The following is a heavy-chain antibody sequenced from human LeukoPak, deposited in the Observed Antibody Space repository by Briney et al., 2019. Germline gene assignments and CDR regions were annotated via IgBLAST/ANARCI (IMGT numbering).Heavy chain of an antibody. D-gene: IGHD3-9*01. Sequence: SETLSLTCTVSGGSINSYYWSWIRQPPGKGLEWIGYIYYSGSTNYNPFLKSRVTISVDTSKNQFSLKLSSVTAADTAVYYCARSPVYYDILTGYSNWFDPWGQGTLVTVSS. CDR1: GGSINSYY. CDR3: ARSPVYYDILTGYSNWFDP. CDR2: IYYSGST. J-gene: IGHJ5*02. V-gene: IGHV4-59*01.